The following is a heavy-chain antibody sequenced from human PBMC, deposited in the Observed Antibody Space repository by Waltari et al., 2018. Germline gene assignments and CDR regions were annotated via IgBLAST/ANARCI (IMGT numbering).Heavy chain of an antibody. CDR3: VTALGDRSSASRPFDV. D-gene: IGHD3-10*01. V-gene: IGHV1-69-2*01. J-gene: IGHJ3*01. Sequence: EVQLLQSGTELKKPGSTVKISCQVSGYRLTDYYIHWVQKAPGKGPQWMGLVDPEDGETIYAERFQGRVTITADTSTETAFMELSSLTSDDTAVYYCVTALGDRSSASRPFDVWGLGTLITVSS. CDR2: VDPEDGET. CDR1: GYRLTDYY.